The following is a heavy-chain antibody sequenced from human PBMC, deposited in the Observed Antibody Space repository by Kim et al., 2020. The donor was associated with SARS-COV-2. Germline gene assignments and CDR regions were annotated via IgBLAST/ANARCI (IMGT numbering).Heavy chain of an antibody. J-gene: IGHJ6*02. V-gene: IGHV3-48*02. D-gene: IGHD1-26*01. Sequence: GGSLRLSCAASGFTFSSYSMNWVRQAPGKGLEWVSYISSSSSTIYYADSVKGRFTISRDNAKNSLYLQMNSLRDEDTAVYYCARSTLRGELHSYYYGMDVWGQGTTVTVSS. CDR2: ISSSSSTI. CDR3: ARSTLRGELHSYYYGMDV. CDR1: GFTFSSYS.